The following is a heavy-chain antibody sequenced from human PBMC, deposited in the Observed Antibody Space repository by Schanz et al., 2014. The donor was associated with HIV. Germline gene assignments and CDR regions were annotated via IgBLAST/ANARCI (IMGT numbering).Heavy chain of an antibody. D-gene: IGHD3-22*01. V-gene: IGHV3-23*04. CDR1: GFTFKSYA. CDR2: ISATGGST. CDR3: AKDRNYYESKYRGKGNYYYYYGMDV. J-gene: IGHJ6*02. Sequence: EVHLVESGGGLVQAGGSLRLSCAASGFTFKSYAMSWVRQAPGKGLEWVSAISATGGSTYYADPVKGRFTISRDNSKNSLYLVIKSLRAEDAAVYYCAKDRNYYESKYRGKGNYYYYYGMDVWGQGTTVTVSS.